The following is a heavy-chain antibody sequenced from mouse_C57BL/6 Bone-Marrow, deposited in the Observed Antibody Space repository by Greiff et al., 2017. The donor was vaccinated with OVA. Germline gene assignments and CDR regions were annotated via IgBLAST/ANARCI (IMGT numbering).Heavy chain of an antibody. J-gene: IGHJ2*01. D-gene: IGHD1-1*01. V-gene: IGHV1-80*01. Sequence: QVQLKESGAELVKPGASVKISCKASGYAFSSYWMNWVKQRPGKGLEWIGQIYPGDGDTNYNGKFKGKATLTADKSSSTAYMQLSSLTSEDSAVYFCARDPYYYGSSYFDYWGQGTTLTVSS. CDR1: GYAFSSYW. CDR2: IYPGDGDT. CDR3: ARDPYYYGSSYFDY.